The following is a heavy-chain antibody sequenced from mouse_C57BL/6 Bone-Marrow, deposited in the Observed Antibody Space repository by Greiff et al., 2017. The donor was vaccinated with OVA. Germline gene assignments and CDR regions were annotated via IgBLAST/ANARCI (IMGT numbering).Heavy chain of an antibody. J-gene: IGHJ2*01. CDR2: IDPSDGYT. Sequence: QVQLQQPGAELVMPGASVKLSCKASGCTFTSYWMHWVKQRPGQGLEWIGEIDPSDGYTKYNQKFKGKSTLTVDKSSSTAYMQLSSLTSEASAVYYCARLANHYYGISYLDDWGQGTTLTVSS. V-gene: IGHV1-69*01. CDR1: GCTFTSYW. CDR3: ARLANHYYGISYLDD. D-gene: IGHD1-1*01.